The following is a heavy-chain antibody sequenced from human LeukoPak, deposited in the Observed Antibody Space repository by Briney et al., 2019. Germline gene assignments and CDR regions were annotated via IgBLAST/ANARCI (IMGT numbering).Heavy chain of an antibody. CDR3: ARTLYDSSGYYSPPADAFDI. J-gene: IGHJ3*02. CDR2: IYYSGST. CDR1: GYSISSSNW. Sequence: SDTLSLTCAVSGYSISSSNWWGWIRQPPGKGLEWIGYIYYSGSTYYNPSLKSRVTMSVDTSKNQFSLKLSSVTAVDTAVYYCARTLYDSSGYYSPPADAFDIWGQGTMVTVSS. V-gene: IGHV4-28*01. D-gene: IGHD3-22*01.